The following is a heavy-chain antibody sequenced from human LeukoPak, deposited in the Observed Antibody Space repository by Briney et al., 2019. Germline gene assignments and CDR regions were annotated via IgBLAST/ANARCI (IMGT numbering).Heavy chain of an antibody. J-gene: IGHJ4*02. CDR2: INSDGTST. V-gene: IGHV3-74*01. CDR1: GFTFSSYW. D-gene: IGHD2-2*03. CDR3: ARATLDIVGATRTFDY. Sequence: GGSLRLSCAASGFTFSSYWMHWVRQAPGEGLVYVSRINSDGTSTTYADSVKGRFTISRDNARNTLCMQMNSLRAEDTAVYYCARATLDIVGATRTFDYWGQGTLVTVSS.